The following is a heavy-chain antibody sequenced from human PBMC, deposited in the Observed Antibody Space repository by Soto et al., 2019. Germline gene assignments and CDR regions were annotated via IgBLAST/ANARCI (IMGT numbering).Heavy chain of an antibody. Sequence: GGSLRLSCAASGFTFSSYSMNWVRQAPGKGLEWVSYISSSSSTIYYADSVKGRFTISRDNAKNSLYLQMNSLRAEDTAVYYRAGNYSSLGPFDFLGQGTLVTVSS. V-gene: IGHV3-48*01. CDR3: AGNYSSLGPFDF. CDR1: GFTFSSYS. J-gene: IGHJ4*02. D-gene: IGHD6-13*01. CDR2: ISSSSSTI.